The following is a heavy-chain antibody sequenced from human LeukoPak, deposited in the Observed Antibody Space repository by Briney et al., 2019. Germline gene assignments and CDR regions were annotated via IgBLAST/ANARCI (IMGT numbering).Heavy chain of an antibody. J-gene: IGHJ4*02. D-gene: IGHD6-13*01. Sequence: GGSLRLSCAASGFTFSSYSMNWVRQAPGKGLEWVSSISSSSSYIYYADSVKGRFTISRDNAKNSLYLQMNSLRAEDTAVYYCARDPHYIAAAGYFDYWGQGTLVTVSS. CDR3: ARDPHYIAAAGYFDY. V-gene: IGHV3-21*01. CDR1: GFTFSSYS. CDR2: ISSSSSYI.